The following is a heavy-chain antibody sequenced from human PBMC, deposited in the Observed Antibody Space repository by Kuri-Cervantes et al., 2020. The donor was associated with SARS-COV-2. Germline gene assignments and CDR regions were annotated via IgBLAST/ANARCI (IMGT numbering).Heavy chain of an antibody. Sequence: GGSLRLSCKGSGYSFTSYWIGWVRQMPGKGLEWMGIIYPGDSDTRYSPSFQGQVTLSADESISTAYLQWSSLKASDTAMYYCAILRDTPRRDAFDIWGQGTMVTVSS. CDR1: GYSFTSYW. D-gene: IGHD5-18*01. CDR3: AILRDTPRRDAFDI. J-gene: IGHJ3*02. V-gene: IGHV5-51*01. CDR2: IYPGDSDT.